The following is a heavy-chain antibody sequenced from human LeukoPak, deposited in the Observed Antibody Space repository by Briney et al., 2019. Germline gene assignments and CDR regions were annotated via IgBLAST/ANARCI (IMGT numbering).Heavy chain of an antibody. CDR3: ARDGGSYATSFDY. J-gene: IGHJ4*02. CDR2: VYYDGGKE. Sequence: GKSLRLSCAASGFTFSDYGMHWVRQAPGKGLEWVGFVYYDGGKEYFADSVKGRFTISRDNFKNTLYLQMNSLRAEDTAVYYCARDGGSYATSFDYWGQGTLVTVSS. CDR1: GFTFSDYG. D-gene: IGHD1-26*01. V-gene: IGHV3-33*01.